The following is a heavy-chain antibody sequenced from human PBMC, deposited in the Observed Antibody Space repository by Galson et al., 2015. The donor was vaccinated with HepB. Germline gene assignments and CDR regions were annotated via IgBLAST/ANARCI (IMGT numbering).Heavy chain of an antibody. D-gene: IGHD3-3*01. CDR3: ARGSGGLEWLPYDAFDI. J-gene: IGHJ3*02. V-gene: IGHV3-11*06. Sequence: SLRLSCAASGFTFSDYYMSWIRQAPGKGLEWVSYISSSSSYIFYADSVKGRFTISRDNAKNSLYLQMNSLRAEDTAVYYCARGSGGLEWLPYDAFDIWGQGTMVTVSS. CDR2: ISSSSSYI. CDR1: GFTFSDYY.